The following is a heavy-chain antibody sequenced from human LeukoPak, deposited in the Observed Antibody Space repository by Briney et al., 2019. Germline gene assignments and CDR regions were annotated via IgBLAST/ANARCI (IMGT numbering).Heavy chain of an antibody. J-gene: IGHJ4*02. Sequence: PSETLPPPAVSSGGPFSVHTWSWIRHSPGEGLEWIGGIDHSGNTNYNPSLKGRLTISVDTSKSQFSLKLSSVTAADTAVYYCARLGGLRITMLRGVSYWGQGTLVTVSS. CDR3: ARLGGLRITMLRGVSY. CDR2: IDHSGNT. D-gene: IGHD3-10*01. V-gene: IGHV4-34*01. CDR1: GGPFSVHT.